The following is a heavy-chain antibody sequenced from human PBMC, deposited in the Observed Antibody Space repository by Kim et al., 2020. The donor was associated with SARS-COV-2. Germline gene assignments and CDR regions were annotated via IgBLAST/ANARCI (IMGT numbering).Heavy chain of an antibody. CDR2: IIPIFGTA. V-gene: IGHV1-69*13. J-gene: IGHJ6*02. CDR3: ARGAAAGPALGYYYGMDV. Sequence: SVKVSCKASGGTFSSYAISWVRQAPGQGLEWMGGIIPIFGTANYAQKFQGRVTITADESTSTAYMELSSLRSEDTAVYYCARGAAAGPALGYYYGMDVWGQGTTVTVSS. CDR1: GGTFSSYA. D-gene: IGHD6-13*01.